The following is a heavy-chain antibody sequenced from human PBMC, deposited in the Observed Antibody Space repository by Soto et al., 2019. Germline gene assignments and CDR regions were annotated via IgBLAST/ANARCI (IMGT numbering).Heavy chain of an antibody. Sequence: GASVKVSCKAPGGTFSSYAISWVRQAPGQGLEWMGGIIPIFGTANYAQKFQGRVTITADESTSTGYMELSSLRSEDTAVYYCARSQGGSSSLDIYYYYYYGMDVWGKGTTVTVSS. CDR1: GGTFSSYA. V-gene: IGHV1-69*13. CDR2: IIPIFGTA. CDR3: ARSQGGSSSLDIYYYYYYGMDV. J-gene: IGHJ6*04. D-gene: IGHD2-15*01.